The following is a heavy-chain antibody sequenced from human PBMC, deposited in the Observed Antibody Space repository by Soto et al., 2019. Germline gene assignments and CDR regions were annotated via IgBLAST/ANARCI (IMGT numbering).Heavy chain of an antibody. J-gene: IGHJ6*01. CDR3: XXXXXXXXXXYY. CDR2: TSSGGYTT. CDR1: GFTFPSYA. V-gene: IGHV3-23*01. Sequence: VYLLESGGGRVQPGGSLRLSCVASGFTFPSYAMNWVRQAPGKRLEWVSTTSSGGYTTFYADSVKDRFTISRDNSXXXXXXXXXXXXXXXXXXXXXXXXXXXXXXXYY.